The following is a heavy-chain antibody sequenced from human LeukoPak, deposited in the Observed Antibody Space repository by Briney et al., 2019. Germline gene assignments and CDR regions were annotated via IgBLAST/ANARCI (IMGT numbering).Heavy chain of an antibody. CDR1: GYTFTDYA. V-gene: IGHV1-3*03. D-gene: IGHD6-19*01. Sequence: GASVTVSYMASGYTFTDYALHWVRQAPGQSLEWMGWITTGRGETRYSQEFQRRITLTRDTSASTVYMDLSDLRSEDTAVYYCARGGKQWRGGNYFDSWGQGTLVAVSS. J-gene: IGHJ4*02. CDR3: ARGGKQWRGGNYFDS. CDR2: ITTGRGET.